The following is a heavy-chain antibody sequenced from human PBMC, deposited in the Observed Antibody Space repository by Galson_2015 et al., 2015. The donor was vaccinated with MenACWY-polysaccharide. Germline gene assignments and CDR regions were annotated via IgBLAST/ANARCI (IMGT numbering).Heavy chain of an antibody. D-gene: IGHD2-15*01. CDR1: GFSFSTYW. CDR3: ARPSSGGSYYND. CDR2: INQPGRDK. Sequence: SLRLSCAASGFSFSTYWMSWVRQAPGKGLEWVANINQPGRDKYYVDSVRGRFTFSRDNAKNSVYLQMDSLRAEDTAVYYCARPSSGGSYYNDWGQGTLVTVSS. V-gene: IGHV3-7*01. J-gene: IGHJ4*02.